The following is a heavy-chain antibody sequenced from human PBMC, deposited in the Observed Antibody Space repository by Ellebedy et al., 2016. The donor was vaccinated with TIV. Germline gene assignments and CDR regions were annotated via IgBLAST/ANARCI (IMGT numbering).Heavy chain of an antibody. CDR3: ATDLSYTIYSPSAY. V-gene: IGHV1-58*01. J-gene: IGHJ4*02. CDR1: GFTFNRST. Sequence: SVKVSCXASGFTFNRSTVQWVRQARGQRLEWIGWIVLNSARTDYAQKFQGRVTISRDMSTSTAYMELTGLRSDDTAVYYCATDLSYTIYSPSAYWGQGTLVTVSS. CDR2: IVLNSART. D-gene: IGHD2-21*01.